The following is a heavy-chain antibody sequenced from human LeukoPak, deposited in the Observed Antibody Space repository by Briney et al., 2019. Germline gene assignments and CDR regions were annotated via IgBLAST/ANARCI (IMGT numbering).Heavy chain of an antibody. CDR3: ARDSRVTNGDY. CDR2: VDPNSGGT. D-gene: IGHD3-10*01. Sequence: APVKVSCKAPGYTFTGYYMHWVRQAPGQGLEWMGWVDPNSGGTSYAQKFQGRVTMTRDTSITTVYMELNRLNSDDTAVYYCARDSRVTNGDYWGQGTLVTVSS. CDR1: GYTFTGYY. V-gene: IGHV1-2*02. J-gene: IGHJ4*02.